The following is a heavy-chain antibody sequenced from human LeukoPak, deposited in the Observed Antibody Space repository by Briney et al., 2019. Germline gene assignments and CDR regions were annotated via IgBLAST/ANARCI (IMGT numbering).Heavy chain of an antibody. D-gene: IGHD5-12*01. Sequence: GGSLRLSCAASGFTFSSYGMHWVRQAPGKGLEWVAVISYDGSNKYYADSVKGRFTISRDNSKNTLYLQMNSLRAEDTAVYYCAKDRLGCFQHWGQGTLVTVSS. V-gene: IGHV3-30*18. CDR1: GFTFSSYG. J-gene: IGHJ1*01. CDR3: AKDRLGCFQH. CDR2: ISYDGSNK.